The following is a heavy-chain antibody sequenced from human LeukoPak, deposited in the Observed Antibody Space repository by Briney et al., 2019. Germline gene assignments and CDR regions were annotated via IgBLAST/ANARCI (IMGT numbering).Heavy chain of an antibody. Sequence: SETLSLTCAVSGGSISSGGYSWSWIRQPPGKGLEWIGYIYHSGSTYYNPSLKSRVTISVDTSKNQFSLRLTSVTAADTAVYYCARRHRYCSGGTCYLYDYWGQGTLVTVSS. CDR3: ARRHRYCSGGTCYLYDY. J-gene: IGHJ4*02. CDR1: GGSISSGGYS. CDR2: IYHSGST. D-gene: IGHD2-15*01. V-gene: IGHV4-30-2*01.